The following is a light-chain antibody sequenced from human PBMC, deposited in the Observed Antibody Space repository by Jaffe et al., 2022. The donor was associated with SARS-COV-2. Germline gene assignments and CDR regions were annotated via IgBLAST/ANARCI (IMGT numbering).Light chain of an antibody. J-gene: IGKJ2*01. V-gene: IGKV1-5*03. CDR1: QSINNW. Sequence: IQMTQSPSTLSASVGDRVTITCRASQSINNWLAWYQQKPGEAPRLLIYRASTLTSGVPSRFSGSGSGTAFTLTISSLHPDDFATYYCQQYDDYWYTFGQGTKLEIK. CDR2: RAS. CDR3: QQYDDYWYT.